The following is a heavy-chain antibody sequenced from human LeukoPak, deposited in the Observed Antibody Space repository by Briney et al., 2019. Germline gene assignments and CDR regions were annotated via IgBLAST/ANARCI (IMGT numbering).Heavy chain of an antibody. Sequence: KSSETLFLTCTVSGGSISSYYWSWIRQPPGKGLEWIGYIYYSGSTNYNPSLKSRVTISVDTSKNQFSLKLSSVTAADTAVYYCARGCGGDCYYLDYWGQGTLVTVSS. CDR3: ARGCGGDCYYLDY. D-gene: IGHD2-21*01. V-gene: IGHV4-59*01. CDR1: GGSISSYY. CDR2: IYYSGST. J-gene: IGHJ4*02.